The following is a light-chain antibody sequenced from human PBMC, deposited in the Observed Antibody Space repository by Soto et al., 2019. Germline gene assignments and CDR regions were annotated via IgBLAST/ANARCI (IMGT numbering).Light chain of an antibody. CDR3: QQYNVWPPWT. V-gene: IGKV3-15*01. J-gene: IGKJ1*01. CDR2: GAS. CDR1: QSVSSN. Sequence: DIVMTQSPATLSVSPGERATLSCRASQSVSSNLAWYQQKPGQAPRLLIYGASTRVTGIPARFSGSGSGTEFTLTISSLQSEDFAVYYCQQYNVWPPWTFGQGTKVEFK.